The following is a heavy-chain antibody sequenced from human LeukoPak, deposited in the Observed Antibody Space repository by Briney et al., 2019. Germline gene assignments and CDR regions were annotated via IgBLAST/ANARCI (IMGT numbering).Heavy chain of an antibody. CDR2: IYYSGST. V-gene: IGHV4-31*03. CDR3: AREDYDSSGYMFGGAFDI. D-gene: IGHD3-22*01. CDR1: GGSISSGGYY. Sequence: SETLSLTCTVSGGSISSGGYYWSWIRQHPGKGLEWIGYIYYSGSTYYNPSLKSRVTISVDTSKNQLSLKLSSVTAADTAAYYCAREDYDSSGYMFGGAFDIWGQGTMVTVSS. J-gene: IGHJ3*02.